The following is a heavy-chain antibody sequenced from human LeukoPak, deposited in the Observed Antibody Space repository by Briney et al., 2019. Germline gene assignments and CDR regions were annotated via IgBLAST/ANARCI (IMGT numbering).Heavy chain of an antibody. CDR3: AGQWLVTNWFDP. D-gene: IGHD6-19*01. Sequence: SSETLSLTCTVSGGSISSSSYYWGWIRQPPGKGLEWIGSIYYSGSTYYNPSLKSRVTISVDTSKNQFSLKLSSVTAADTAVYYCAGQWLVTNWFDPWGQGTLVTVSS. V-gene: IGHV4-39*01. CDR1: GGSISSSSYY. J-gene: IGHJ5*02. CDR2: IYYSGST.